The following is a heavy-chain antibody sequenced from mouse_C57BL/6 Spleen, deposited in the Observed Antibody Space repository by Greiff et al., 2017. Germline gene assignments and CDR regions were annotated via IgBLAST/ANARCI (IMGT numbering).Heavy chain of an antibody. CDR2: ISGGGGNT. CDR3: ARRGYDYDVGAMDY. Sequence: EVMLVESGGGLVKPGGSLKLSCAASGFTFSSYTMSWVRQTPETRLEWVATISGGGGNTYYPDSVKGRFTISRDNAKNTLYLQMSSLRSEDTALYYCARRGYDYDVGAMDYWGQGTSVTVSS. V-gene: IGHV5-9*01. CDR1: GFTFSSYT. J-gene: IGHJ4*01. D-gene: IGHD2-4*01.